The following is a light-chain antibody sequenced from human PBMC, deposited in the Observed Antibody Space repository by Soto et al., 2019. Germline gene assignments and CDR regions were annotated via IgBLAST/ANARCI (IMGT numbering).Light chain of an antibody. J-gene: IGKJ4*01. CDR3: QQYNNWPLT. CDR2: AAS. Sequence: EIVLTQSPATLSLSPGERVTLSCRASQSVSNSLAWYQQKPGQPPRLLIYAASTRATGIPARFSGSGSGTEFTLTISSLQSEDFTVYYCQQYNNWPLTFGGGTKVDIK. CDR1: QSVSNS. V-gene: IGKV3-15*01.